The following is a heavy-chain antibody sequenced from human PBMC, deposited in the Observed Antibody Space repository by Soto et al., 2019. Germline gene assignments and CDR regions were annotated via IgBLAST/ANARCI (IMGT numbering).Heavy chain of an antibody. CDR1: GGTFSSYA. V-gene: IGHV1-69*12. D-gene: IGHD4-17*01. Sequence: QVQLVQSGAEVKKPGSSVKVSCKASGGTFSSYAISWVRQAPGQGLEWMGGIIPIFGTANYAQKFQGRVTITADESTSTAYMELSSLRSEDTAVYYCARHENAPNYGDYGYYYYYYGMDVWGQGTTVTVSS. CDR3: ARHENAPNYGDYGYYYYYYGMDV. CDR2: IIPIFGTA. J-gene: IGHJ6*02.